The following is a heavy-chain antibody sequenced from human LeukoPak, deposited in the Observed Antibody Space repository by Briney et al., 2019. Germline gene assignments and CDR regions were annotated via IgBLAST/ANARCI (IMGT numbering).Heavy chain of an antibody. V-gene: IGHV3-74*01. D-gene: IGHD2/OR15-2a*01. CDR2: INSDGSWT. Sequence: GGSLRLSCAASGNYWMHWVRQAPGKGLVWVSHINSDGSWTSYADSVKGRFTISKDNAKNRVYLQMNSLRAEDTAVYYCVSFYETYWGRGTLVTVSS. CDR3: VSFYETY. J-gene: IGHJ4*02. CDR1: GNYW.